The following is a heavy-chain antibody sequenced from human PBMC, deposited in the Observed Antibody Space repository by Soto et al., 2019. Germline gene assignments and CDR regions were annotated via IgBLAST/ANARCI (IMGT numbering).Heavy chain of an antibody. CDR3: ARDGIAVAGTIDYYYGMDV. V-gene: IGHV3-23*01. J-gene: IGHJ6*02. CDR2: ISGSGDNT. CDR1: RFTFGSYA. Sequence: GGSLRLSCAASRFTFGSYAVSWVRQAPGKGLEWVSAISGSGDNTFYADSVKGRFTISRDNSKNTLYLQLNSLRAEDTAVYYCARDGIAVAGTIDYYYGMDVWGQGTTVTVSS. D-gene: IGHD6-19*01.